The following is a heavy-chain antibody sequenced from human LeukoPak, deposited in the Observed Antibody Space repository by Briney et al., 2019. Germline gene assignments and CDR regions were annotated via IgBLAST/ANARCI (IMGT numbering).Heavy chain of an antibody. CDR1: GFTFSIYS. D-gene: IGHD3-22*01. CDR2: ISGSSSYI. Sequence: GGSLRLSCAASGFTFSIYSMNWVRQAPGKGLEWVSSISGSSSYIYYADSVKGRFTISRDNAKNSLYLQMNSLRAEDTAVYYCAKGSSGSRPYYFDYWGQGTLVTVSS. CDR3: AKGSSGSRPYYFDY. J-gene: IGHJ4*02. V-gene: IGHV3-21*04.